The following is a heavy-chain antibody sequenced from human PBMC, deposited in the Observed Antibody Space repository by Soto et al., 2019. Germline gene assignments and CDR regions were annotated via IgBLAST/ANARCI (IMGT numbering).Heavy chain of an antibody. V-gene: IGHV2-5*02. D-gene: IGHD4-17*01. CDR3: AHKGYGDYPIDY. CDR1: GFSLSTSGVG. Sequence: QITLKESGPTLVKPTQPLMLTCTFAGFSLSTSGVGVDWIRQPPGKALEWLGVIYWDDTKHYSPSLKSRLTITKDTSKNQVVLTMTNMDPVDTATYYCAHKGYGDYPIDYWGQGTLVTVSS. CDR2: IYWDDTK. J-gene: IGHJ4*02.